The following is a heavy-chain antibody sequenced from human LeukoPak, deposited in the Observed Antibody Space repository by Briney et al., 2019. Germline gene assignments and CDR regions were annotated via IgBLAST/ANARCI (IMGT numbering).Heavy chain of an antibody. D-gene: IGHD2-15*01. J-gene: IGHJ4*02. CDR2: IRSKPYGGTI. CDR3: ARSYCTGGSCRAPLDS. V-gene: IGHV3-49*04. CDR1: GFTFGDYA. Sequence: GGSLRLSCTASGFTFGDYAMSWVRQAPGKGLEWVGLIRSKPYGGTIEYAASVKGRFTILRDDSKSIAYLQMNSLKTEETAVYYCARSYCTGGSCRAPLDSWGQGTLVTVSS.